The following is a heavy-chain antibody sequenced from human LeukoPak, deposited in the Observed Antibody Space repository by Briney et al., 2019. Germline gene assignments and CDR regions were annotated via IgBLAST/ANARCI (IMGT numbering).Heavy chain of an antibody. J-gene: IGHJ4*02. CDR3: ARGGKRSSSWFDY. V-gene: IGHV3-21*01. CDR2: ISSSSSYI. D-gene: IGHD6-13*01. Sequence: PGGSLRLSCAASGFTFSSYSMNWVRQAPGKGLEWVSSISSSSSYIYYADSVKGRFTISRDNAKNSLYLQMNSLRAEDTAVYYCARGGKRSSSWFDYWGQGTLVTVSP. CDR1: GFTFSSYS.